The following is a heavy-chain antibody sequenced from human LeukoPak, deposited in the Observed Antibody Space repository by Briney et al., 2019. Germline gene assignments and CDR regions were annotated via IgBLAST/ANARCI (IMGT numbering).Heavy chain of an antibody. CDR1: GFXFSAYA. CDR3: AKTLSSGWSGKYYFDY. V-gene: IGHV3-23*01. J-gene: IGHJ4*02. D-gene: IGHD6-19*01. Sequence: PGGSLRLSCAASGFXFSAYAISWVRQAPGKGLEWVSGISGNGDNTYYADSVKGRFTIYRDNSKSRLSLQMNSLRAEDTAVYYCAKTLSSGWSGKYYFDYWGQGTLVSVSS. CDR2: ISGNGDNT.